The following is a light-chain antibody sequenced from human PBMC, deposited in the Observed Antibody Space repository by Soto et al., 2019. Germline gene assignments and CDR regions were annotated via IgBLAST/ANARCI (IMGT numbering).Light chain of an antibody. CDR3: QQYDTSDTWT. CDR1: QSVGDN. J-gene: IGKJ1*01. Sequence: EIVMTQSPSTLSVSPGERDTLSCRASQSVGDNLAWYQLQPGQPPRLLIYDGSTRATGIPDRFSGSGSGTDFTLTINKLEPGDFAVYYCQQYDTSDTWTFGQGTKVDI. CDR2: DGS. V-gene: IGKV3D-15*01.